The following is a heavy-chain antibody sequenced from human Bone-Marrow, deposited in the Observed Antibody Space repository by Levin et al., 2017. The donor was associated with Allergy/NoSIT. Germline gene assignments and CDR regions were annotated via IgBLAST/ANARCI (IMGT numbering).Heavy chain of an antibody. Sequence: RASVKVSCKASGYTFTDYGISWVRQAPGQGLEWMGWINVNSGHTNYVRKFQGRVTMTTDTSTQTAYMELRSLRSDDTAIYYCARGFDRWGQGTLVTVSS. CDR3: ARGFDR. J-gene: IGHJ4*02. V-gene: IGHV1-18*01. CDR1: GYTFTDYG. CDR2: INVNSGHT.